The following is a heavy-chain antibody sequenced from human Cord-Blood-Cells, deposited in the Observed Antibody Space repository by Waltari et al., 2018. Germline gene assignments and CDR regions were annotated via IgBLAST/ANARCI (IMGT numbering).Heavy chain of an antibody. J-gene: IGHJ4*02. CDR2: ISYDGSNK. Sequence: QVQLVESGGGVVQPGRSLRLSCAASGFTFSSYGMHLVRQAPGKGLEWVAVISYDGSNKYYADSVKGRFTISRDNSKNTLYLQMNSLRAEDTAVYYCAKGLSSYFDYWGQGTLVTVSS. V-gene: IGHV3-30*18. CDR3: AKGLSSYFDY. CDR1: GFTFSSYG.